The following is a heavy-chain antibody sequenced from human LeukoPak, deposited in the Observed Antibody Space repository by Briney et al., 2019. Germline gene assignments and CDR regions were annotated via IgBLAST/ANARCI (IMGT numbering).Heavy chain of an antibody. Sequence: SETLSLTCAVYGGSFSGYYWSWIRQPPGKGLEWIGEINHSGSTNYNPSLKSRVTISVDTSKNQFSLKLSSVTAADTAVYYCARSSVLRYFDWLNHFDYWGQGTLVTVSS. CDR3: ARSSVLRYFDWLNHFDY. CDR2: INHSGST. V-gene: IGHV4-34*01. J-gene: IGHJ4*02. CDR1: GGSFSGYY. D-gene: IGHD3-9*01.